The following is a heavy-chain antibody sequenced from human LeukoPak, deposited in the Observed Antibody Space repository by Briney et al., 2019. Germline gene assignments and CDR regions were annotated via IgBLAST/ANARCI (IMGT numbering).Heavy chain of an antibody. Sequence: SETLSLTCTVSGGSISSYYWSWIRQPPGKGLEWIGYIYYSGSTNYNPSLKSRVTTSVDTSKNQFSLKLSSVTAADTAVYYCARGDLGYGLLWGQGTLVTVSS. CDR3: ARGDLGYGLL. D-gene: IGHD5-18*01. J-gene: IGHJ4*02. CDR2: IYYSGST. V-gene: IGHV4-59*08. CDR1: GGSISSYY.